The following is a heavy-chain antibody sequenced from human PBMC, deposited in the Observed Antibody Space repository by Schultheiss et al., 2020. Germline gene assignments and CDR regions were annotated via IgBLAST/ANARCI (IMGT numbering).Heavy chain of an antibody. CDR2: IYYSGST. D-gene: IGHD2-15*01. V-gene: IGHV4-34*01. J-gene: IGHJ4*02. CDR1: GGSFSGYY. Sequence: SQTLSLTCAVYGGSFSGYYWGWIRQPPGKGLEWIGYIYYSGSTYYNPSLKSRVTISVDTSKNQFSLQLNSVTAADTAVYYCARSSESHCAGGTCYGDWGQGTLVTVSS. CDR3: ARSSESHCAGGTCYGD.